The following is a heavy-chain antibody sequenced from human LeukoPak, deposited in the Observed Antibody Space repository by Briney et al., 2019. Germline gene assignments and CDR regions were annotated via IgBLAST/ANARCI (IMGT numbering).Heavy chain of an antibody. CDR1: GDSVSTNSAA. Sequence: SQTLSLTCGISGDSVSTNSAAWSWIRQSPSRGLEWLGRTYYRSKWYYDYAVSVKSRITINPDTSKNQFSLQLSSVTPDDTAVYYCARELSSSQSDAFDIWGQGTMVTVSS. D-gene: IGHD6-13*01. J-gene: IGHJ3*02. CDR2: TYYRSKWYY. V-gene: IGHV6-1*01. CDR3: ARELSSSQSDAFDI.